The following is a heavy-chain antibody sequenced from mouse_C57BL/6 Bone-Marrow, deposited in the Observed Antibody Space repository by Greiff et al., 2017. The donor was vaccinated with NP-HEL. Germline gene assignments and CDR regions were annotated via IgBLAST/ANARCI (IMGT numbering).Heavy chain of an antibody. Sequence: VQLQQPGAELVRPGTSVKLSCKASGYTFTSYWMHWVKQRPGQGLEWIGVIDPSASYTNYNQKFKGKATLTVDTSSSTAYMQLSSLTSEDSAVYYCALRKDFAYWGQGTLVTVSA. V-gene: IGHV1-59*01. CDR3: ALRKDFAY. CDR2: IDPSASYT. CDR1: GYTFTSYW. J-gene: IGHJ3*01.